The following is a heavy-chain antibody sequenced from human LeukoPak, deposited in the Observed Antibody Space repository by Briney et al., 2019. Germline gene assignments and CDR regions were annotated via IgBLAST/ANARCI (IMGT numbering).Heavy chain of an antibody. Sequence: SETLSLTCTVSGGSISSHYWSWIRQPAGKGLEWIGRIYTSGSTNYNPSLKSRVTMSVDTSKNQFSLRLSSVTAADTAVYYCARDEPVEDWFDSWGQGTLVTVSS. J-gene: IGHJ5*01. CDR2: IYTSGST. CDR1: GGSISSHY. V-gene: IGHV4-4*07. CDR3: ARDEPVEDWFDS.